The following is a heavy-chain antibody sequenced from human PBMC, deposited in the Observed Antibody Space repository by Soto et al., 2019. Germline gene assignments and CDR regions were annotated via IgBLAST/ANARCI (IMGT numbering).Heavy chain of an antibody. CDR3: GRDRVTMLVVGPPHAFDI. D-gene: IGHD3-22*01. CDR2: IIPIFGTA. CDR1: GGTFTNYA. V-gene: IGHV1-69*13. Sequence: SVKVSCKASGGTFTNYAFSWVRQAPGQGLEWLGGIIPIFGTADYAQKFQGRVTITADEPTSTVHMELSSLRSDDTAVYYCGRDRVTMLVVGPPHAFDIWGQGTMVTVSS. J-gene: IGHJ3*02.